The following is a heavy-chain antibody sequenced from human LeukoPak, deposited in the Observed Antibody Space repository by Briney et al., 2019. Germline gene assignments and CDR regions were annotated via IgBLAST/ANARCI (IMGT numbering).Heavy chain of an antibody. D-gene: IGHD3-22*01. CDR1: GYSISSGYY. V-gene: IGHV4-38-2*02. CDR2: IYYSGST. J-gene: IGHJ4*02. CDR3: ATSSYDSRGYYSYYFDY. Sequence: SETLSLTCTVSGYSISSGYYWGWIRQPPGQGLEWIGSIYYSGSTYYNPSLKSRVTISVDTSKNQFSLKLSFVTAADTAVYYCATSSYDSRGYYSYYFDYWGQGTLVTVSS.